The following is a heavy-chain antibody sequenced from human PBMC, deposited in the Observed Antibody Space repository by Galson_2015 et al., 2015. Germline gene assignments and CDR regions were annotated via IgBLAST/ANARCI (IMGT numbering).Heavy chain of an antibody. CDR1: HYSITSDYY. V-gene: IGHV4-38-2*01. CDR2: IYHSGST. D-gene: IGHD2-2*01. J-gene: IGHJ4*02. Sequence: LSLTCAVSHYSITSDYYWGWIRQPPGKGLEWIASIYHSGSTYYNPSLKSRVTISLDTSKNQFSLNLSSVTAADTAVYYCASYCSGTVCYGHNYFDYWGQGTLVTVSS. CDR3: ASYCSGTVCYGHNYFDY.